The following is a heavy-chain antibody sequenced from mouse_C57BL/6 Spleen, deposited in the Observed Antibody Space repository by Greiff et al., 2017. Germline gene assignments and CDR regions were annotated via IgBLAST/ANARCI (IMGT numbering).Heavy chain of an antibody. J-gene: IGHJ2*01. CDR2: IDPSDSYT. Sequence: QVQLQQPGAELVKPGASVKLSCKASGYTFTSYWMQWVQQRPGQGLEWIGEIDPSDSYTNYNQQFKGKATFTVDTSSSTADMQLSSLTSEDSAVYYCARSVPGGYFDDWGQGTTRTVSS. CDR1: GYTFTSYW. D-gene: IGHD1-1*01. V-gene: IGHV1-50*01. CDR3: ARSVPGGYFDD.